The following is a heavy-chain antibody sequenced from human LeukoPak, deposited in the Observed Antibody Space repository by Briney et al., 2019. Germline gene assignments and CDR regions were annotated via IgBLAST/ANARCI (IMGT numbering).Heavy chain of an antibody. Sequence: GGSLRLSCAASGFTFSSYGMHWVRQAPGKGLEWVAFIRYDGSNKYYADSVKGRFTISRDNSKNTLYLQMNSLRAEDTAAYYCAKDLPYGDLYYYYYMDVWGKGTTVTISS. CDR3: AKDLPYGDLYYYYYMDV. CDR2: IRYDGSNK. CDR1: GFTFSSYG. J-gene: IGHJ6*03. V-gene: IGHV3-30*02. D-gene: IGHD4-17*01.